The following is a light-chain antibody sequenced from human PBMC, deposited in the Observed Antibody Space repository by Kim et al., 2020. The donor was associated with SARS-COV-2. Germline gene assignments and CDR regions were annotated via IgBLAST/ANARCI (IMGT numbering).Light chain of an antibody. Sequence: KTVTISCTGSSGSIASNYVQWYQQRPGSAPTTVIYEDNQRPSGVPDRFSGSIDSSSNSASLTISGLKTEDEADYYCQSYDSSNQVFGGGTKLTVL. CDR2: EDN. J-gene: IGLJ3*02. CDR1: SGSIASNY. V-gene: IGLV6-57*02. CDR3: QSYDSSNQV.